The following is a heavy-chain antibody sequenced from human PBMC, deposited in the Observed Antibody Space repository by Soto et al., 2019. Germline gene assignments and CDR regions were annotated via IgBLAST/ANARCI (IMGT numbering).Heavy chain of an antibody. CDR3: ARVYSSGWYYYYYGMDV. D-gene: IGHD6-19*01. CDR1: GFTVSSNY. Sequence: GGSLRLSCAASGFTVSSNYMSWVRQAPGKGLEWVSVIYSGGSTYYADSVKGRFTISRDNSKNTLYLQMNSLRAEDTAVYYCARVYSSGWYYYYYGMDVWGQGTTVNVSS. J-gene: IGHJ6*02. V-gene: IGHV3-53*01. CDR2: IYSGGST.